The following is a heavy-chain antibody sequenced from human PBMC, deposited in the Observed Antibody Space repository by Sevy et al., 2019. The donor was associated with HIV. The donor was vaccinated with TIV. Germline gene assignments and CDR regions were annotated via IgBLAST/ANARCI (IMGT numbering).Heavy chain of an antibody. CDR3: AREAADCSGGTCYSAASNQYFQH. CDR2: ISIAGDFV. Sequence: GGSLRLSCAASGFTFSDYYMSWIRQAPGRGLEWIAYISIAGDFVYYADSVKGRFTISRDNAKNSLYLQLNSLRAEDMAVYYCAREAADCSGGTCYSAASNQYFQHWGQGTLVTVSS. V-gene: IGHV3-11*01. J-gene: IGHJ1*01. D-gene: IGHD2-15*01. CDR1: GFTFSDYY.